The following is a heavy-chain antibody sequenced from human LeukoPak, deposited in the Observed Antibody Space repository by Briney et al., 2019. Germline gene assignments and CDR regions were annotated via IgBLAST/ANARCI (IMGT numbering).Heavy chain of an antibody. Sequence: GSVEVSCKASGYTFTTYGISWVRQAPGQGLEWMAWINPHNGNTNFAQKLQGRVTMTTDTSTSTAYMELRSLRSDDTAVYYCARDFYSSPDYWGQGTLVTVSS. V-gene: IGHV1-18*01. J-gene: IGHJ4*02. CDR2: INPHNGNT. CDR1: GYTFTTYG. D-gene: IGHD6-13*01. CDR3: ARDFYSSPDY.